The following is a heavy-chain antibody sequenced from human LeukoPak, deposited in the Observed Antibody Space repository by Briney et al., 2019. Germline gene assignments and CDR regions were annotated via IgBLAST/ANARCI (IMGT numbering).Heavy chain of an antibody. J-gene: IGHJ4*02. CDR1: GVTLSTYA. CDR3: TRSDDYEGLY. Sequence: GGSLRLSCAASGVTLSTYAMSWARQAPGKGLEWVGFIRSKACGGTTEYAASVKGRFTISRDDSKSIAYLQMNSLKTEDTAVYYCTRSDDYEGLYWGQGTLVTVSS. D-gene: IGHD5-12*01. V-gene: IGHV3-49*04. CDR2: IRSKACGGTT.